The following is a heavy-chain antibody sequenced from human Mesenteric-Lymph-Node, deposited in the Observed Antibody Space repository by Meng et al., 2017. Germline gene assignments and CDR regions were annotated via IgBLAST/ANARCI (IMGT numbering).Heavy chain of an antibody. D-gene: IGHD1-7*01. CDR1: GYTFTSYA. V-gene: IGHV7-4-1*02. J-gene: IGHJ6*02. CDR2: INTNTGNP. CDR3: ASSATTLYGMYV. Sequence: ASVKVSCKASGYTFTSYAMNWVRQAPGQGLEWMGWINTNTGNPTYAQVFTGRFVLSLDSSVNTAYPQTSTLKGEDAAVYYCASSATTLYGMYVWGQGTTVTVSS.